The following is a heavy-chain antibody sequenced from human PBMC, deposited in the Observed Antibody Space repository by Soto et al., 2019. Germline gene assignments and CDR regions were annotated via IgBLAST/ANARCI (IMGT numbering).Heavy chain of an antibody. V-gene: IGHV2-5*01. CDR2: IYWNGIE. CDR3: AHGDPLDFHY. J-gene: IGHJ4*02. CDR1: GFSLSPSGVA. D-gene: IGHD3-10*01. Sequence: QITLKESGPALVKPTQPLTLTCTFSGFSLSPSGVAVAWIRQPPGKALEWLALIYWNGIERYSPSLKSRLTITKDTSKNQVVLTVTNMDPVDTATYFCAHGDPLDFHYWGQGTLVTVSP.